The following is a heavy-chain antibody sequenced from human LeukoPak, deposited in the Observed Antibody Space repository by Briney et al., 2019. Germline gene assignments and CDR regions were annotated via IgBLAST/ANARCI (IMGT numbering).Heavy chain of an antibody. CDR1: GFTISTYA. J-gene: IGHJ4*02. CDR2: IGGSAGST. V-gene: IGHV3-23*01. CDR3: ANVLAFRYSYGARDYFDY. Sequence: GGSLRLSCAASGFTISTYAMGWVRQAPGEGLEWVSAIGGSAGSTYYADSVRGRFTISRDNSKNTLYLQMNSLRAEDTAVYYCANVLAFRYSYGARDYFDYWGQGTLVTVSS. D-gene: IGHD5-18*01.